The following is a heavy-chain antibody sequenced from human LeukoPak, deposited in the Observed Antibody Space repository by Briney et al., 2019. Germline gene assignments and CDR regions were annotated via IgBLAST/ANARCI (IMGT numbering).Heavy chain of an antibody. D-gene: IGHD6-19*01. Sequence: SETLSLTCAVYGGSFSGYYWSWIRQPPGKGLEWIGYIYYSGSTYYNPSLKSRVTISVDTSKNQFSLKLSSVTAADTAVYYCARDPARGSSGYYYYGMDVWGQGTTVTVSS. CDR3: ARDPARGSSGYYYYGMDV. J-gene: IGHJ6*02. V-gene: IGHV4-34*09. CDR2: IYYSGST. CDR1: GGSFSGYY.